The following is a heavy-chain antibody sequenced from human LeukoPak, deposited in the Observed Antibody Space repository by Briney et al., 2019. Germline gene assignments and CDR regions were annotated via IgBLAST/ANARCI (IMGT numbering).Heavy chain of an antibody. J-gene: IGHJ4*02. D-gene: IGHD2-21*02. CDR1: GFTFSSYG. CDR3: ARDLPLNVGVTGLDY. V-gene: IGHV3-33*01. Sequence: GGSLRLSCAASGFTFSSYGMHWVRQAPGKGLEWVAVIWYDGSNKYYADSVKGRFTISRDNSKNTLYLQMNSLRAEDTAVYYCARDLPLNVGVTGLDYGGQGTLVTVS. CDR2: IWYDGSNK.